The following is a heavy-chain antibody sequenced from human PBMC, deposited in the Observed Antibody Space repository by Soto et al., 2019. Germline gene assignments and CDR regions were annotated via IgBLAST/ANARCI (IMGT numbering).Heavy chain of an antibody. CDR3: ARPTPDFWSGYYSLDYYYYYGMDV. Sequence: SVKVSCKASGGTFSSYSISWVRQAPGQGLEWMGGIIPIFGTANYAQKFQGRVTITADESTSTAYMELSSLRSEDTAVYYCARPTPDFWSGYYSLDYYYYYGMDVWGQGTTVTVSS. D-gene: IGHD3-3*01. CDR1: GGTFSSYS. V-gene: IGHV1-69*13. CDR2: IIPIFGTA. J-gene: IGHJ6*02.